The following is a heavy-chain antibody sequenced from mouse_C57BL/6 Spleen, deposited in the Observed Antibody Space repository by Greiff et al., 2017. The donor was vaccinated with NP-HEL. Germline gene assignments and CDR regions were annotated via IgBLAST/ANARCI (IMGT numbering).Heavy chain of an antibody. D-gene: IGHD2-2*01. J-gene: IGHJ1*03. CDR3: ARSHGYYWYFDV. CDR2: IYPGDGDT. Sequence: QVQLQQSGAELVKPGASVKISCKASGYAFSSYWMNWVKQRPGKGLEWIGQIYPGDGDTNYNGKFKGKATLTADKSSSTAYMQLSSLTSEDSAVYFCARSHGYYWYFDVWGTGTTVTVSS. CDR1: GYAFSSYW. V-gene: IGHV1-80*01.